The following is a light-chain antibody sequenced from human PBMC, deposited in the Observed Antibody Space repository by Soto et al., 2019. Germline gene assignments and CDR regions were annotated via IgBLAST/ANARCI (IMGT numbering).Light chain of an antibody. CDR1: RSVSSY. V-gene: IGKV3-11*01. J-gene: IGKJ3*01. Sequence: EVVLTQSPATLSLSPGERATLSCRASRSVSSYLAWYQQKPGQAPRLLIYDASSRATGIPARFSGSGSGTDFTLTISSLEPEDFAVYYCQQRSNWLFTFGPGTKVDIK. CDR3: QQRSNWLFT. CDR2: DAS.